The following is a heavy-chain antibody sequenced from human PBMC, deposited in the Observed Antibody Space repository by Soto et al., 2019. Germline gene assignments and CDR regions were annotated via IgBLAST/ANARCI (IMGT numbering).Heavy chain of an antibody. CDR1: EYSFTSYW. J-gene: IGHJ6*01. Sequence: VKLSCKGPEYSFTSYWIGCVRQMPGKGLEWMGIIYPGDSDTRYSPSFQGQVTISADKSISTAYLQWSSLKASDTAMYYCARHYSSSTFLYYYTRIHVEGQGTSV. V-gene: IGHV5-51*01. CDR2: IYPGDSDT. D-gene: IGHD6-6*01. CDR3: ARHYSSSTFLYYYTRIHV.